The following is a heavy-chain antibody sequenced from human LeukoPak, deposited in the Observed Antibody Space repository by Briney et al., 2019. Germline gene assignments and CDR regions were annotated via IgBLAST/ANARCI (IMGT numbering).Heavy chain of an antibody. CDR1: GFIFSTYS. CDR2: ISSSTSYI. Sequence: PGGSLRLSCAASGFIFSTYSMNWVRQAPGKGLEWVSSISSSTSYIYYADSVKGRFTISRDNAKNSLYLQMNSLRPEDTAVYYCARVETWVSWFDPWGQGTLVTVSS. J-gene: IGHJ5*02. CDR3: ARVETWVSWFDP. V-gene: IGHV3-21*01. D-gene: IGHD3-16*01.